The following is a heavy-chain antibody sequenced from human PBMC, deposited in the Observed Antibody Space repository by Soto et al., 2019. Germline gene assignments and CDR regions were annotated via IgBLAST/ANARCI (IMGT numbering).Heavy chain of an antibody. V-gene: IGHV1-58*01. CDR2: IVVGSGNT. Sequence: SVQVTCTASGFTFTSPAVQWVRQARGQRLEWIGWIVVGSGNTNYAQKFQERVTITRDMFTSTAYMELSSLISEDTAVYYCAADLARGSYYSYYYYYGMGVWGQGTTVTVSS. D-gene: IGHD1-26*01. J-gene: IGHJ6*02. CDR3: AADLARGSYYSYYYYYGMGV. CDR1: GFTFTSPA.